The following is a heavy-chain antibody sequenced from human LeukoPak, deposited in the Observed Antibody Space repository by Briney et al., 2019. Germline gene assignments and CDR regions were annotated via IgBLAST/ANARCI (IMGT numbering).Heavy chain of an antibody. CDR2: ISAGSGTV. CDR1: GLSLSSNN. J-gene: IGHJ2*01. Sequence: GGSLRLSCAASGLSLSSNNMHWVRQAPGGGLEWLSYISAGSGTVFSADSVKGRFIISRDNARESLFLQMNSLRVDDTAVDYCTKDLGLRRMIWGRGTLVIVSS. D-gene: IGHD1-14*01. V-gene: IGHV3-48*04. CDR3: TKDLGLRRMI.